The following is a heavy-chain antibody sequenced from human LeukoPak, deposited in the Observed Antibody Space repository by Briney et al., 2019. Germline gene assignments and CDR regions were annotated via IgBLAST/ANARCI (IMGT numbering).Heavy chain of an antibody. CDR3: AKDGYSSIPGFHFEY. D-gene: IGHD6-13*01. CDR1: GFTLSSYA. V-gene: IGHV3-23*01. Sequence: GGSLRLSCAASGFTLSSYAMSWVRQPPGEGLEWVSGISGSGDNTYYADSVKDRFTISRDNSKKTLYLHLNSLRVEDAAVYYCAKDGYSSIPGFHFEYWGQGTPVTVSS. CDR2: ISGSGDNT. J-gene: IGHJ4*02.